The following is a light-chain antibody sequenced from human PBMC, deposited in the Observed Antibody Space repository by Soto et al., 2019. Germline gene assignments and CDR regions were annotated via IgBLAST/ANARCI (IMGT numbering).Light chain of an antibody. Sequence: QSALPQPDSGSGSPGQSITISCTGTRSDIGSYNLVSWYQQYPGKAPKLMIYAVRKRPSGVANRFSGSKSGNTASLPISGLQDEDEADYYCCSYAGSSTYVLGIGTKLTVL. J-gene: IGLJ1*01. CDR3: CSYAGSSTYV. V-gene: IGLV2-23*02. CDR2: AVR. CDR1: RSDIGSYNL.